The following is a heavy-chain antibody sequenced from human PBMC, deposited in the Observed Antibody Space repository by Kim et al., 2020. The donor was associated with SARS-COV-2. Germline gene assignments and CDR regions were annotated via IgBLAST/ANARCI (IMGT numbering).Heavy chain of an antibody. D-gene: IGHD1-7*01. CDR1: GGSFSGYY. CDR3: ARASTGTTSYYYYYMDV. Sequence: SETLSLTCAVYGGSFSGYYWSWIRQPPGKGLEWIGEINHSGSTNYNPSLKSRVTISVDTSKNQFSLKLSSVTAADTAVYYCARASTGTTSYYYYYMDVWGKGTTVTVSS. J-gene: IGHJ6*03. CDR2: INHSGST. V-gene: IGHV4-34*01.